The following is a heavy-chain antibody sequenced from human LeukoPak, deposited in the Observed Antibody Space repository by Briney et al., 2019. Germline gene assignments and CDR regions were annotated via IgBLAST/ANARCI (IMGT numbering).Heavy chain of an antibody. D-gene: IGHD5-24*01. J-gene: IGHJ4*02. V-gene: IGHV3-30*18. Sequence: GRSLRLSCAASGFTFSSYGMHWVRQAPGKGLEWVAVISYDGSNKYYGDSVKDRFTISRDNSKNTLYLQMNSLRAEDTAVYYCAKDQMALFNYWGQGTLVTVSS. CDR3: AKDQMALFNY. CDR2: ISYDGSNK. CDR1: GFTFSSYG.